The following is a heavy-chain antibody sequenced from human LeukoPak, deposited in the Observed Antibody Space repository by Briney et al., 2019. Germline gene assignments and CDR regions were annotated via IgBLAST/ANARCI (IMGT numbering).Heavy chain of an antibody. J-gene: IGHJ4*02. CDR1: GGSISSYY. CDR3: ARGWFSPFDY. CDR2: IYYSGTT. V-gene: IGHV4-59*01. Sequence: SETLSLTCTVSGGSISSYYWSWIRQPPGKGLEWIGYIYYSGTTNYNPSLKSRVTISVDTSKNQFSLKLSSVTAADTAVYYCARGWFSPFDYWGQGTLVTVSS. D-gene: IGHD3-10*01.